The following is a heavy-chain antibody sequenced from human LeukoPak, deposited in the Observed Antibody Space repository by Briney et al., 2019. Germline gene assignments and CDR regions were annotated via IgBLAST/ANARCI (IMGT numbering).Heavy chain of an antibody. Sequence: GASVKVSCKASGYTFTGYYMHWVRQAPGQGLEWMGWINPNSGGTNYAQKFQGRVTMTRDTSISTAYMELSSLRPDDTAIYFCARQEARNYYYEGLDYWGQGNLVTVSS. V-gene: IGHV1-2*02. J-gene: IGHJ4*02. CDR2: INPNSGGT. CDR1: GYTFTGYY. D-gene: IGHD3-22*01. CDR3: ARQEARNYYYEGLDY.